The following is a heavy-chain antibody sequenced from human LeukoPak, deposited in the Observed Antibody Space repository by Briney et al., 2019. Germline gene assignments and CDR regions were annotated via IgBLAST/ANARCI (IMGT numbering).Heavy chain of an antibody. V-gene: IGHV3-74*01. CDR1: GFTFSSYW. CDR3: ARIVLGYCSSTGCYTGFDY. Sequence: RTGGSLRLSCAASGFTFSSYWMHWVRQAPGKGLVWVSRINTDGSSTSYADSVKGRFTISRDNAKNTLYLQMNSLRAEDTAVYYCARIVLGYCSSTGCYTGFDYWGQGTLVTVSS. D-gene: IGHD2-2*02. J-gene: IGHJ4*02. CDR2: INTDGSST.